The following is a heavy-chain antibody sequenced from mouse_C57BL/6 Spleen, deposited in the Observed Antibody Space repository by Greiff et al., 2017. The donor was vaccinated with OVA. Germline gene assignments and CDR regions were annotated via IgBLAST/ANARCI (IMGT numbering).Heavy chain of an antibody. Sequence: EVQLVESGGGLVQPGGSLSLSCAASGFTFTDYYMSWVRQPPGKALEWLGFIRNKANGYTTEYSASMKGRFTISRDNSQSILYLQMNALRAEDSATYYCARLRRGYYYAMDYWGQGTSVTVSS. CDR3: ARLRRGYYYAMDY. J-gene: IGHJ4*01. CDR2: IRNKANGYTT. V-gene: IGHV7-3*01. CDR1: GFTFTDYY. D-gene: IGHD2-12*01.